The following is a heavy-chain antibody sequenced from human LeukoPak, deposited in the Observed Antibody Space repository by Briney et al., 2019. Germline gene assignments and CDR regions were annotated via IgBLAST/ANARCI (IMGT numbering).Heavy chain of an antibody. CDR2: ISYDGSNK. CDR3: ARDVADSSGSYFLDY. V-gene: IGHV3-30*04. CDR1: GFTFSSYA. J-gene: IGHJ4*02. D-gene: IGHD1-26*01. Sequence: GRSLRLSCAASGFTFSSYAMHWVRQAPGKGLEWVAVISYDGSNKYYADSVKGRFTISRDNSKNTLYLQMNSLRAEDTAVYYCARDVADSSGSYFLDYWGQGTLVTVSS.